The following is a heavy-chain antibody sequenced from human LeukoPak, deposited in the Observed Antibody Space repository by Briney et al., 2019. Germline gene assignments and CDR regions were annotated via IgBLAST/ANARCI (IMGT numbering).Heavy chain of an antibody. D-gene: IGHD3-10*01. V-gene: IGHV1-18*04. J-gene: IGHJ4*02. Sequence: ASVKVSCKASGYTFTSYGISWVRQAPGQGLEWMGWISAYNGNTNYVQKLQGRVTMTTDTSTSTAYMELRSLRSDDTAVYHCARAGVVRGTKSTFDYWGQGTLVTVSS. CDR1: GYTFTSYG. CDR2: ISAYNGNT. CDR3: ARAGVVRGTKSTFDY.